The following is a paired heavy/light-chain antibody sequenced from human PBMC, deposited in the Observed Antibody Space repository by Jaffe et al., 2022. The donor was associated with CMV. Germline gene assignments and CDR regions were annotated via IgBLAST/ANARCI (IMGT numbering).Heavy chain of an antibody. CDR1: GYDFTSYW. V-gene: IGHV5-10-1*03. CDR3: ARPLKGGYNQPSDY. J-gene: IGHJ4*02. Sequence: VQLVQSGAEVKKPGESLRISCKGSGYDFTSYWISWVRQMPGKGLEWMGRIDPSDSSTNYNPSFQGHVAFSVDKSISTAYLQWSSLKASDSAMYYCARPLKGGYNQPSDYWGQGTLVTVSS. D-gene: IGHD6-25*01. CDR2: IDPSDSST.
Light chain of an antibody. J-gene: IGKJ4*01. CDR3: QQYGSSPRT. CDR1: QNINSNY. CDR2: GAS. Sequence: EIVLTQSPGTLSLSPGERATLSCRASQNINSNYLAWFQQKPGQAPRLLIYGASSRATGIPDRFSGSGSGSDFTLTISRLEPEDFAVYHCQQYGSSPRTFGGGTKVEI. V-gene: IGKV3-20*01.